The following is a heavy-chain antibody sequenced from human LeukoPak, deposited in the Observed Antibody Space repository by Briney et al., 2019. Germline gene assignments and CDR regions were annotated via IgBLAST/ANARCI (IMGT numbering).Heavy chain of an antibody. CDR2: IYYSGST. V-gene: IGHV4-59*01. J-gene: IGHJ5*02. CDR3: ARHRYYYGGSGYYYQP. Sequence: SETLSLTCTVSGGSISSYYWSWIRQPPGKGLEWIGYIYYSGSTNYNPSLKSRVTISVDTSKNQFSLKLSSVTAADTAVYYCARHRYYYGGSGYYYQPWGQGTLVTVSS. CDR1: GGSISSYY. D-gene: IGHD3-22*01.